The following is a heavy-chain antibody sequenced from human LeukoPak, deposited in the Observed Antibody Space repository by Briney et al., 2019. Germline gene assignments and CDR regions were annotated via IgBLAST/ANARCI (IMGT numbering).Heavy chain of an antibody. CDR3: ARHRGSVFEGYMDV. CDR2: IFSNGVNK. J-gene: IGHJ6*03. CDR1: GFTLGNHG. V-gene: IGHV3-33*01. D-gene: IGHD2-8*01. Sequence: GTSLRLSCAASGFTLGNHGMHWVRQAPGKGLEGVAIIFSNGVNKYCADSMKGRFTISRDTSKNTLFLEMESLRTEDTAVYYCARHRGSVFEGYMDVWGKGTKVTVSS.